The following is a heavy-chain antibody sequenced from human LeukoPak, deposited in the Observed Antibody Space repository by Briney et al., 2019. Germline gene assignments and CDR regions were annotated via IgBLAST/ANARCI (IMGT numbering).Heavy chain of an antibody. CDR1: GLSFSSYE. CDR2: ISSSGRPI. V-gene: IGHV3-48*03. J-gene: IGHJ6*03. Sequence: GGSLTLSQAPSGLSFSSYETNSVRPAPGGGGECVSYISSSGRPIYYADSVKGRFTISRDNAKNSLYLQMNSLRAEDRAVYYCARERYDYVWGSYRYFYYYYMDVWGKGTTVTISS. D-gene: IGHD3-16*02. CDR3: ARERYDYVWGSYRYFYYYYMDV.